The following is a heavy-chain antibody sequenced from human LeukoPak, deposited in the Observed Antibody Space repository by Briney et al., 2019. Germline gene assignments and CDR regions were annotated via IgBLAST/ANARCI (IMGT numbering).Heavy chain of an antibody. D-gene: IGHD2-2*01. Sequence: GRSLRLSCAASGFTFDDYARHWVRQAPGKGLEWVSGISWNSGRIGYADSVKGRFTISRDNAKNSLYLQMNSLRPEDTAVYYCAKIGYCSSASCLGDTFEIWGQGTMVTVSS. J-gene: IGHJ3*02. CDR2: ISWNSGRI. V-gene: IGHV3-9*01. CDR3: AKIGYCSSASCLGDTFEI. CDR1: GFTFDDYA.